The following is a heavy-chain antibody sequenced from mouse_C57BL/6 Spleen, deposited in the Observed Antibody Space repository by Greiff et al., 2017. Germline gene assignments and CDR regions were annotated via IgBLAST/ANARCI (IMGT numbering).Heavy chain of an antibody. CDR2: INPGSGGT. V-gene: IGHV1-54*01. CDR1: GYAFTNYL. Sequence: QVQLQQSGAELVRPGTSVKVSCKASGYAFTNYLIEWVKQRPGQGLEWIGVINPGSGGTNYNEKFKGKATLTADKSSSTAYMQLSSLTSEDSAVYFCARAFYDGYYAAMDYWGQGTSVTVSS. CDR3: ARAFYDGYYAAMDY. D-gene: IGHD2-3*01. J-gene: IGHJ4*01.